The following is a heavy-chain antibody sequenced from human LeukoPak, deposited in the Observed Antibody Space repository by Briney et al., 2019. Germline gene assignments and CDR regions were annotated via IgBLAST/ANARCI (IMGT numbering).Heavy chain of an antibody. Sequence: GGSLRLSCAAFEFTFSSYSMNWVRQAPGKGLEWVSSISSSSSYIYYADSVKGRFTISRDNAKNSLYLQMNSLRAEATAVYYCAIDPVVAIDYWGQGTLVTVSS. D-gene: IGHD2-15*01. CDR1: EFTFSSYS. CDR2: ISSSSSYI. CDR3: AIDPVVAIDY. J-gene: IGHJ4*02. V-gene: IGHV3-21*01.